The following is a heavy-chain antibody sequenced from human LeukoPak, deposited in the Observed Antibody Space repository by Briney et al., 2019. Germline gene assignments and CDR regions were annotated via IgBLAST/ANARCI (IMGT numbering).Heavy chain of an antibody. J-gene: IGHJ2*01. CDR1: GGSISSYY. CDR2: IYYSGST. Sequence: PSETLSLTCTVSGGSISSYYWSWIRQPPGQGLEWIGYIYYSGSTNYNPSLKSRVTISVDTSKNQFSLKLSSVTAADTAVYYCVRGYGLGIAAAGGPYWYFDLWGRGTLVTVSS. CDR3: VRGYGLGIAAAGGPYWYFDL. V-gene: IGHV4-59*01. D-gene: IGHD6-13*01.